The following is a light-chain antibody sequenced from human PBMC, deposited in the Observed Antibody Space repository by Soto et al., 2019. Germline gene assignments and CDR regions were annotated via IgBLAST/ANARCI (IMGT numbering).Light chain of an antibody. V-gene: IGKV3-11*01. CDR2: EAS. CDR1: QTVSSS. J-gene: IGKJ4*01. CDR3: QQHINWPLT. Sequence: EIVLTQSPATLSLSPGERATLSYRASQTVSSSLAWYQQKPGQAPRLLIYEASNRATGIPARFSGSGSGADFTLTISSLEPEDFALYYCQQHINWPLTFGGGTKVEIK.